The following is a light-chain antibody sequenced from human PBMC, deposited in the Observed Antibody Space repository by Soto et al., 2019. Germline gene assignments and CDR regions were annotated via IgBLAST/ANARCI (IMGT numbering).Light chain of an antibody. Sequence: EILMTQSAAILSVSPGERATLSCRASQSVSSNLAWYQQKPGQAPRLLIYGASTRATGIPARFSGSGSGTEFTLTISRLQSEDFAVYYCQQYNNWPLTFGGGTKVEIK. J-gene: IGKJ4*01. CDR2: GAS. V-gene: IGKV3-15*01. CDR3: QQYNNWPLT. CDR1: QSVSSN.